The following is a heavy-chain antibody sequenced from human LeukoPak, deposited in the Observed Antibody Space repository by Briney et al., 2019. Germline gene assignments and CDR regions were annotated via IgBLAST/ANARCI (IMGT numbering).Heavy chain of an antibody. CDR2: INTNTGNP. J-gene: IGHJ4*02. V-gene: IGHV7-4-1*02. D-gene: IGHD2-2*03. Sequence: ASVKVFCKASGYTFTSYAMNWVRQAPGQGLEWMGWINTNTGNPTYAQGFTGRFVFSLDTSVSTAYLQISSLKAEDTAVYYCARTGYCSSTSCLDYWGQGTLVTVSS. CDR1: GYTFTSYA. CDR3: ARTGYCSSTSCLDY.